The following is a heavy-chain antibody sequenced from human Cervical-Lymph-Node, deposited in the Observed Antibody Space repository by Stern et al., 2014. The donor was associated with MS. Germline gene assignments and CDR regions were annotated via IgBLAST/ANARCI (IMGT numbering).Heavy chain of an antibody. CDR1: GGSISSSSYY. V-gene: IGHV4-39*01. CDR3: ARLSIAARPGAIFDY. J-gene: IGHJ4*02. Sequence: QVQLQESGPGLVKPSETLSLTCTVSGGSISSSSYYWGWIRQPPGKGLEWIGSIYYRGSTYYNPSLKSQVTISVDTSQNQFLLKLTFVTAADTAVYYCARLSIAARPGAIFDYWGQGTLVTVSS. CDR2: IYYRGST. D-gene: IGHD6-6*01.